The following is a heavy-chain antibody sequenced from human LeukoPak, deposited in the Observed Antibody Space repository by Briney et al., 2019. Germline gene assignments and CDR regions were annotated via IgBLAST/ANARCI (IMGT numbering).Heavy chain of an antibody. V-gene: IGHV4-59*01. CDR1: GGSISSYY. CDR3: ARISRGGQWLVYTDAFDI. Sequence: ASETLSLTCTVSGGSISSYYWSWIRQPPGKGLEWIGYIYYSGSTNYTPSLKSRVTISVDTSKNQFSLKLSSVTAADTAVYYCARISRGGQWLVYTDAFDIWGQGTMVTVSS. D-gene: IGHD6-19*01. J-gene: IGHJ3*02. CDR2: IYYSGST.